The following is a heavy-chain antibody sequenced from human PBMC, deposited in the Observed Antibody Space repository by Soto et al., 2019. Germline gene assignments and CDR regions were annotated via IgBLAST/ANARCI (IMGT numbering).Heavy chain of an antibody. V-gene: IGHV3-7*01. D-gene: IGHD5-18*01. J-gene: IGHJ4*01. CDR2: IKQDGSEK. CDR3: SRVAYGYGWIFDY. CDR1: GFTFSAYW. Sequence: PGGSLRLSCAASGFTFSAYWMSWVRQAPGKGLEWVANIKQDGSEKYYVDSVKGRFTLSRDNAKNSLQLQMNSLRAEDTAIYFCSRVAYGYGWIFDYWGQGTLVTVSS.